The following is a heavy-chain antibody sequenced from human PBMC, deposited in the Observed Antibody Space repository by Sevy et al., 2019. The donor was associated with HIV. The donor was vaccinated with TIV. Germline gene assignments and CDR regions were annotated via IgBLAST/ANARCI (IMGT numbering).Heavy chain of an antibody. CDR1: GFTFSDYY. V-gene: IGHV3-11*01. Sequence: GGSLRLSCAASGFTFSDYYMSWIRQAPGKGLEWVSYISSGGSTIYYADSVKGRFTISRDNAKNSLYLQMNSLRAEDTAVYYCASFCSGGSCPIHYYYGMDVWGQGTTVTVSS. J-gene: IGHJ6*02. D-gene: IGHD2-15*01. CDR2: ISSGGSTI. CDR3: ASFCSGGSCPIHYYYGMDV.